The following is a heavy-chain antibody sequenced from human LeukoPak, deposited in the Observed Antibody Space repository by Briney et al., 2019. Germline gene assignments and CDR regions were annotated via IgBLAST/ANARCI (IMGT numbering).Heavy chain of an antibody. D-gene: IGHD3-22*01. Sequence: GASVKVSCKASGYTFTEYYMHWVRQAPGQGLEWMGWINPNSGGANYAQKLQGRVTMTTDTSTSTAYMELRSLRSDDTAVYYCARVDGDYYDSSGYPDYWGQGTLVTVSS. CDR2: INPNSGGA. J-gene: IGHJ4*02. CDR3: ARVDGDYYDSSGYPDY. CDR1: GYTFTEYY. V-gene: IGHV1-2*02.